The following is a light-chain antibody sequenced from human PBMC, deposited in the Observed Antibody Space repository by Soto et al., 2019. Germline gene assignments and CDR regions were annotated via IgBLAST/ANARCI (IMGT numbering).Light chain of an antibody. CDR1: SSDVGDYNY. Sequence: QSVLTQPASVSGSPGQSITISCTGTSSDVGDYNYVSWYQQHPGTVPKLVIYEVSNRPSGVSSRFSGSKSGNTASLNISGLQAEDEADYYCRSYTRSSSSVVFGGGTKLTVL. CDR2: EVS. CDR3: RSYTRSSSSVV. J-gene: IGLJ2*01. V-gene: IGLV2-14*01.